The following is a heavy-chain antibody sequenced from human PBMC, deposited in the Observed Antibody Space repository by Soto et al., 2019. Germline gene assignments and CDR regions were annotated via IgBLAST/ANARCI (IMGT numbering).Heavy chain of an antibody. V-gene: IGHV3-21*01. Sequence: EVQLVESGGGLVKPGGSLRLSCAASGFTFSSYSMNWVRQAPGKGLEWVSSISSSSSYIYYADSVKGRFTMSRDNAKNSLYLEMNSLRAEDTAVYYCARERGYSGYDYGMYDYWGHGTLVTVSS. D-gene: IGHD5-12*01. CDR3: ARERGYSGYDYGMYDY. CDR1: GFTFSSYS. J-gene: IGHJ4*01. CDR2: ISSSSSYI.